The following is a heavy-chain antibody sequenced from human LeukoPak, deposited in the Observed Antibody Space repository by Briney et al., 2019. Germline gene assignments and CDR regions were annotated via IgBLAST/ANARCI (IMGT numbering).Heavy chain of an antibody. Sequence: SETLSLTCTVSGGSISTSNYYWGWIRQPPGKGLEWIGNIFYSGSTYYSPSLRSRVTISLDTSRNQFSLKLSSVTAADTAVYYCARYREVGATVDYWGQGTLVTVSS. CDR1: GGSISTSNYY. CDR2: IFYSGST. J-gene: IGHJ4*02. CDR3: ARYREVGATVDY. V-gene: IGHV4-39*07. D-gene: IGHD1-26*01.